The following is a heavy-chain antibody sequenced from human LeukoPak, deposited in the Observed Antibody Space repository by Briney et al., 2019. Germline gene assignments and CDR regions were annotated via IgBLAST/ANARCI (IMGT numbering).Heavy chain of an antibody. CDR3: ARGCSSTTCYTSGFDY. CDR2: INPNSGGT. J-gene: IGHJ4*02. D-gene: IGHD2-2*02. CDR1: GYTFTGYY. Sequence: GASVKVSCKASGYTFTGYYMHWVRQAPGQGLEWMGWINPNSGGTNYAQKFQGRVTMTRDTSISTAYMELSSLRSDDTAVYHCARGCSSTTCYTSGFDYWGQGTLVTVSS. V-gene: IGHV1-2*02.